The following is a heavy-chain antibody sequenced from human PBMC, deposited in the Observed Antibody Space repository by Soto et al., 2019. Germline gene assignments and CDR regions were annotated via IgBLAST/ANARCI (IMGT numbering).Heavy chain of an antibody. CDR1: GLTFGSRA. V-gene: IGHV3-48*02. CDR3: AKYCSSDVCFDY. CDR2: ISGSGDTK. Sequence: VGSLRLSCVASGLTFGSRAMNWVRQAPGKGLEWVSFISGSGDTKYYADSVKGRFTISRDNAKNSLYLQMSSLRDEDTAVYYCAKYCSSDVCFDYWGQGTLVTVSS. D-gene: IGHD2-8*01. J-gene: IGHJ4*02.